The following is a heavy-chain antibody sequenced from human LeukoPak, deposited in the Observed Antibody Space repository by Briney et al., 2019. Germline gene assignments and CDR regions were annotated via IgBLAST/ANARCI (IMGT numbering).Heavy chain of an antibody. CDR1: GFNVITNY. CDR2: ISRGADT. Sequence: SAGSLRLSCAASGFNVITNYMSWVRQAPGEGLEWVSVISRGADTYYADSVKGRFIIYRDSSTNTVYLQMDRLRAEDTAVYFCVKEAPGTTIYYWGQGTLVTVSS. D-gene: IGHD4-11*01. J-gene: IGHJ4*02. V-gene: IGHV3-66*01. CDR3: VKEAPGTTIYY.